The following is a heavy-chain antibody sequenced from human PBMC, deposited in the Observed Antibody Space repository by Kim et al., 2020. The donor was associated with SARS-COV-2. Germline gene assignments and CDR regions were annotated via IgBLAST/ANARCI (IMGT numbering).Heavy chain of an antibody. J-gene: IGHJ3*01. Sequence: ASVKVSCKASGYTFTDYYIHWVRQAPGQGLECMGWINPSSGGTKYAQKFQGRVTMTRDTSIRTAYMELSRLRSDDTAVYYCVRDSYSGTYGYWGQGTLVTVSS. CDR3: VRDSYSGTYGY. V-gene: IGHV1-2*02. CDR2: INPSSGGT. CDR1: GYTFTDYY. D-gene: IGHD1-26*01.